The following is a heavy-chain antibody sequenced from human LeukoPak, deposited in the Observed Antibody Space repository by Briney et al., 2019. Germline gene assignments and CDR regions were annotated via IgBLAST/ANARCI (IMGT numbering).Heavy chain of an antibody. CDR2: ITGSGGST. V-gene: IGHV3-23*01. Sequence: GGSLRLSCAASGFTFSTYGMSWVRQAPGKGLEWAAAITGSGGSTFYADSVKGRFTISRDNSKNTLFLQMNSLTAEDTAVYYCARVRGVIITLGMDVWGKGTTVTISS. CDR1: GFTFSTYG. D-gene: IGHD3-10*01. CDR3: ARVRGVIITLGMDV. J-gene: IGHJ6*03.